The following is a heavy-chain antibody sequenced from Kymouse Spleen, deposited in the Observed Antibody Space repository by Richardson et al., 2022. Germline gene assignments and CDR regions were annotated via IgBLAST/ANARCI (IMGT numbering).Heavy chain of an antibody. Sequence: QLQLQESGPGLVKPSETLSLTCTVSGGSISSSSYYWGWIRQPPGKGLEWIGSIYYSGSTYYNPSLKSRVTISVDTSKNQFSLKLSSVTAADTAVYYCARRVIVGALNWFDPWGQGTLVTVSS. J-gene: IGHJ5*02. V-gene: IGHV4-39*01. CDR2: IYYSGST. D-gene: IGHD1-26*01. CDR3: ARRVIVGALNWFDP. CDR1: GGSISSSSYY.